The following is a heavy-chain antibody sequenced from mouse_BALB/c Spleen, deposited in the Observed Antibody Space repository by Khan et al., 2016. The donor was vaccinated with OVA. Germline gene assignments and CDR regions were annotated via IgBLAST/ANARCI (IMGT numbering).Heavy chain of an antibody. D-gene: IGHD2-2*01. J-gene: IGHJ3*01. Sequence: EVELVESGGGLVQPKGSLKLSCAASGFTFNTNAMNWVRQAPGKGLEWVARIRSKSNNYATYYADSVKDRFTISRDDSQSMLYLQMNNLKTEDTAMYYCVREGAYGNDLPSWFAYWGQGTLVTVSA. CDR1: GFTFNTNA. V-gene: IGHV10S3*01. CDR2: IRSKSNNYAT. CDR3: VREGAYGNDLPSWFAY.